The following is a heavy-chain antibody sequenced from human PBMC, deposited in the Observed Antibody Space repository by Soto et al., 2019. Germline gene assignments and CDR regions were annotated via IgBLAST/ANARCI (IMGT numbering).Heavy chain of an antibody. CDR1: GGSIRSSTYY. J-gene: IGHJ4*02. CDR2: IYYSGST. Sequence: QLRLQESGPGLVRPSETLSLTCTVSGGSIRSSTYYWGWIRQPPGKGLEWIGSIYYSGSTPYNPSLKRRVTMSVDTSTNQFSLKLNSVTAADTAVYYCTRHEGGAAADRPLDYWGQGTLVTVSS. CDR3: TRHEGGAAADRPLDY. V-gene: IGHV4-39*01. D-gene: IGHD6-13*01.